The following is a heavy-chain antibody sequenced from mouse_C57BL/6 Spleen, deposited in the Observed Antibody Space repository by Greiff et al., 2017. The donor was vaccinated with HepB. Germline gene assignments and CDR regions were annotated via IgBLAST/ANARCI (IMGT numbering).Heavy chain of an antibody. J-gene: IGHJ4*01. CDR3: ARRVYYGSGGAMDY. D-gene: IGHD1-1*01. CDR1: GYAFTNYL. Sequence: VQLQQSGAELVRPGTSVKVSCKASGYAFTNYLIEWVKQRPGQGLEWIGVINPGSGGTNYTEKFKGKATLTADKSSSTAYMQLSSLTSEDSAVYFCARRVYYGSGGAMDYWGQGTSVTVSS. V-gene: IGHV1-54*01. CDR2: INPGSGGT.